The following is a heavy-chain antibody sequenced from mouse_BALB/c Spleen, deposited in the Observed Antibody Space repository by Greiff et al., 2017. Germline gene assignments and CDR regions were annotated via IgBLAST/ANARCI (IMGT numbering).Heavy chain of an antibody. CDR3: ARTGWEDYAMDY. J-gene: IGHJ4*01. CDR1: GFTFSSYA. Sequence: EVMLVESGGGLVKPGGSLKLSCAASGFTFSSYAMSWVRQSPEKRLEWVAEISSGGSYTYYPDTVTGRFTISRDNAKNTLYLEMSSLRSEDTAMYYCARTGWEDYAMDYWGQGTSVTVSS. V-gene: IGHV5-9-4*01. D-gene: IGHD3-1*01. CDR2: ISSGGSYT.